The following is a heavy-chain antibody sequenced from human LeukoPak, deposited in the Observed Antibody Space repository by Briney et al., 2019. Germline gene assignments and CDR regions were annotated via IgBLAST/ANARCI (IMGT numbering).Heavy chain of an antibody. CDR2: INPNSGGT. D-gene: IGHD3-10*01. CDR3: AREQQKWFGEN. J-gene: IGHJ4*02. CDR1: GYTFTGYY. Sequence: ASVKVSCKASGYTFTGYYMHWVRQAPGQGLEWMGWINPNSGGTNYAQKFQGRVIMTGDTSISTAYMELSRLRSDDTAVYYCAREQQKWFGENWGQGTLVTVSS. V-gene: IGHV1-2*02.